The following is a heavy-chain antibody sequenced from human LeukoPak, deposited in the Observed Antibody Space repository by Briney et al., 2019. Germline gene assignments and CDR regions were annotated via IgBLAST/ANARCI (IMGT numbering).Heavy chain of an antibody. V-gene: IGHV1-69*01. J-gene: IGHJ3*01. CDR2: IIPIFGTT. Sequence: ASVKVSCKASGGTFSSYAISWVRQAPGQGLEWMGGIIPIFGTTNYAQKFQGRVTITADESTSTAYMELSSLRSEDTAVYHCAREADQWLEAFDLWGQGTMVTVSS. D-gene: IGHD6-19*01. CDR1: GGTFSSYA. CDR3: AREADQWLEAFDL.